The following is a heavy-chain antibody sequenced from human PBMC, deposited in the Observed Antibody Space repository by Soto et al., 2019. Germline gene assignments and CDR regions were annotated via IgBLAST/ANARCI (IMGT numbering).Heavy chain of an antibody. D-gene: IGHD3-10*01. CDR3: ARQGLKGREYYFYC. CDR2: SYSGGST. J-gene: IGHJ4*02. CDR1: GGSIISSSYY. V-gene: IGHV4-39*01. Sequence: SVTLSLTGTVSGGSIISSSYYSVCMRQPTGKRLERIGSSYSGGSTDYTPSLKSRVTICLDTFKHLLSRKLSSVTAGDTAVYYCARQGLKGREYYFYCWGRVCMVTV.